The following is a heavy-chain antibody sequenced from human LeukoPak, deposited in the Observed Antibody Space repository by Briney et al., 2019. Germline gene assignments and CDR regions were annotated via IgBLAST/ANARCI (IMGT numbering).Heavy chain of an antibody. V-gene: IGHV3-23*01. CDR3: AKGNWFDP. CDR1: GFSFSIYA. Sequence: PGGSLRLSCAASGFSFSIYAMSWVRQAPGKGLEWVSAISGSGGSTYYAGSVKGRFTISRDNSKSTLYLQMNSLRAEDTAIYYCAKGNWFDPWGQGTLVTVSS. J-gene: IGHJ5*02. CDR2: ISGSGGST.